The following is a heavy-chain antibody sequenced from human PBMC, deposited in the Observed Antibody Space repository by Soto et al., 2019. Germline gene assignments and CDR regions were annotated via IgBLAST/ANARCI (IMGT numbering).Heavy chain of an antibody. CDR1: GYTFTSYG. D-gene: IGHD5-18*01. CDR2: ISAYNGNT. J-gene: IGHJ4*02. CDR3: ARDPLTWIQLWLPSDY. Sequence: ASVKVSCKASGYTFTSYGISWVRQAPGQGLEWMGWISAYNGNTNYAQKLQGRVTMTTDTSTSTAYMELRSLRSDDTAVYYCARDPLTWIQLWLPSDYGGQGTLVTVSS. V-gene: IGHV1-18*01.